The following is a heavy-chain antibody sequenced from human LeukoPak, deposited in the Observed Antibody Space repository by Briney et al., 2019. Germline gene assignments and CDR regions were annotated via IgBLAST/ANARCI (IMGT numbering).Heavy chain of an antibody. D-gene: IGHD3-22*01. J-gene: IGHJ3*02. Sequence: PGGSLRLPCAAAGLTFSSNWMHWCRQAPGRGGVGLAPFNSDGSSTSYADSVKGRFTISRDNAKNTLYLQMNSLRAEDTAVYYCARETRQLYYDSGAFDIWGQGTMVTVSS. CDR2: FNSDGSST. CDR3: ARETRQLYYDSGAFDI. CDR1: GLTFSSNW. V-gene: IGHV3-74*01.